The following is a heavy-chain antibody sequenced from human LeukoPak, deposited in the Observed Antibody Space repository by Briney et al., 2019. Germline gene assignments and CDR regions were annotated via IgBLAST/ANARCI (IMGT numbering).Heavy chain of an antibody. D-gene: IGHD3-10*01. CDR1: GGTFSSYA. CDR3: ARDLVGELNYFDY. V-gene: IGHV1-69*04. J-gene: IGHJ4*02. Sequence: ASVKVSCKASGGTFSSYAISWVRQAPGQGLEWMGRIIPILGIANYAQKFQGRVTITADKSTSTAYMELSSLRSEDTAAYYCARDLVGELNYFDYWGQGTLVTVSS. CDR2: IIPILGIA.